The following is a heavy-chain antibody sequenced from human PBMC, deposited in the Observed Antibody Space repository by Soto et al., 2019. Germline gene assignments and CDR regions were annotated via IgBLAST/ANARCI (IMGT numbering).Heavy chain of an antibody. CDR2: ISAYNGNT. J-gene: IGHJ4*02. CDR3: ARDEKCCGWYGYYVDC. V-gene: IGHV1-18*01. Sequence: QVQLVQSGAEVKKPGASVKVSCKASGYTFTSYGISWVRQAPGQGLEWMGWISAYNGNTNYAQKLQGRVTMTTDTSTRTAYMELRSLRSADTAVYDGARDEKCCGWYGYYVDCWGQGTMVTFSS. CDR1: GYTFTSYG. D-gene: IGHD6-19*01.